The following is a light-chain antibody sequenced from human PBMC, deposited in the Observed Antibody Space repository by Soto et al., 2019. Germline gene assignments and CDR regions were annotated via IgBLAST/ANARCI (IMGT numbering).Light chain of an antibody. V-gene: IGKV1-39*01. Sequence: DIQMTQPPSSLSASVEDRVTITCRASQNIKMYLSWYQQKPGKAPNLLITAASRRQSGVPARFSGSGSGTDSTLTITSLQPEDFAIYYCQQSYSDPRTFGQGTKVDIK. CDR1: QNIKMY. CDR3: QQSYSDPRT. CDR2: AAS. J-gene: IGKJ1*01.